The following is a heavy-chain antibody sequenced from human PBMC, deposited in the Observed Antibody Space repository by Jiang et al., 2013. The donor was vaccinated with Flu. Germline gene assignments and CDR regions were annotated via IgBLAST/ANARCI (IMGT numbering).Heavy chain of an antibody. V-gene: IGHV4-39*01. CDR1: GGSISSSSYY. D-gene: IGHD6-13*01. Sequence: SLTCTVSGGSISSSSYYWGWIRQPPGKGLEWIGSIYYSGSTYYNPSLKSRVTISVDTSKNQFSLKLSSVTAADTAVYYCATSGPSAGTLSYWGQGTLVPVSS. CDR2: IYYSGST. J-gene: IGHJ4*02. CDR3: ATSGPSAGTLSY.